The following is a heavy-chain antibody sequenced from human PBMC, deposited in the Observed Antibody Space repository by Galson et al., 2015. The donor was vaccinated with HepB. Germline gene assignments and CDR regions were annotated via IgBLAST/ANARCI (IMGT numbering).Heavy chain of an antibody. CDR3: ARGDLGYSSSWYPIYFDY. CDR1: GGSFSGYY. D-gene: IGHD6-13*01. CDR2: INHSGST. Sequence: SEPLSLTCAVYGGSFSGYYWSWIRQPPGKGLEWIGEINHSGSTNYNPSLKSRVTISVDTSKNQFSLKLSSVTAADTAVYYCARGDLGYSSSWYPIYFDYWGQGTLVTVSS. J-gene: IGHJ4*02. V-gene: IGHV4-34*01.